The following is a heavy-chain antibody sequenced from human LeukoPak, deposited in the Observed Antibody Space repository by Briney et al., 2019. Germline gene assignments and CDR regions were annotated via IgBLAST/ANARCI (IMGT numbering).Heavy chain of an antibody. CDR1: GFTFSSYA. J-gene: IGHJ5*02. CDR3: AKHSSSWYKGNWFDP. CDR2: ISGSGGST. D-gene: IGHD6-13*01. Sequence: GGSLRLSCAASGFTFSSYAMGWVRQAPGKGLEWVSAISGSGGSTYYADSVKGRFTISRDNSKNTLYLQMNSLRAEDTAVYYCAKHSSSWYKGNWFDPWGQGTLVTVSS. V-gene: IGHV3-23*01.